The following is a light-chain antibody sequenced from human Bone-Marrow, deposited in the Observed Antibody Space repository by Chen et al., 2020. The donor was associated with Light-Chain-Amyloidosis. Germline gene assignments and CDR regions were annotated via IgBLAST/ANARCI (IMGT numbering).Light chain of an antibody. CDR2: RDT. J-gene: IGLJ2*01. CDR1: DLPTKY. CDR3: QSADSSGTYEVI. V-gene: IGLV3-25*03. Sequence: SYDLPQPPSVSVSPGQTARTTCSGEDLPTKYAYWYQQKQGQAPVLVIHRDTERPSGISVRFSGSSSGTTATLTISGVQAEDEADYHCQSADSSGTYEVIFGGGTKLTVL.